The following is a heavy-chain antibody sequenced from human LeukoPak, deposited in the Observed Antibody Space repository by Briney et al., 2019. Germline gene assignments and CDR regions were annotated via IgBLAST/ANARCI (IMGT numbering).Heavy chain of an antibody. CDR2: INHSGST. D-gene: IGHD5-12*01. CDR1: GGSFSGYY. J-gene: IGHJ4*02. V-gene: IGHV4-34*01. CDR3: ASLRGARDY. Sequence: SETLSLTCTVYGGSFSGYYWSWIRQPPGKGLEWIGEINHSGSTNYNPSLKSRVTISVDTSKNQFSLKLSSVTAADTAVYSCASLRGARDYWGQGTLVTVSS.